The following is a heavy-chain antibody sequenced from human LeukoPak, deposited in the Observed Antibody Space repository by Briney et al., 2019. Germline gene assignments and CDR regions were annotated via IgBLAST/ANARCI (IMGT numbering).Heavy chain of an antibody. Sequence: GGSLRLSCTASGFTFGDYAMSWFRQAPGKGLEWVGFIRSKAYGGTTEYAASVKGRFTISRDDSKSIAYLQMNSLKTEDTAVYYCTRALLGGYYYYYMDVWGKGTTVTVSS. V-gene: IGHV3-49*03. CDR3: TRALLGGYYYYYMDV. J-gene: IGHJ6*03. CDR2: IRSKAYGGTT. CDR1: GFTFGDYA. D-gene: IGHD3-16*01.